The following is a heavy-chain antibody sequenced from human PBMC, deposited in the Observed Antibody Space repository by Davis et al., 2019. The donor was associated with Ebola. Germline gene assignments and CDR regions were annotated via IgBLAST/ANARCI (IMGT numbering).Heavy chain of an antibody. V-gene: IGHV4-59*01. CDR3: ARWPAGNGWFDP. Sequence: PSETLSLTGTVSGGPINNNYWSWIRQPPGKALEWIGYIHYSGSTNYNPTLKSRVTISVDTSKNQFSLKLSSVTTADTAVYYCARWPAGNGWFDPWGQGTLVTVSS. J-gene: IGHJ5*02. CDR2: IHYSGST. CDR1: GGPINNNY. D-gene: IGHD5-12*01.